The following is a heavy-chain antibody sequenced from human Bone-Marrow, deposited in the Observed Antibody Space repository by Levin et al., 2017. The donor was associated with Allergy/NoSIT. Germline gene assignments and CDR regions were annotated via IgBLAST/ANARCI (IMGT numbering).Heavy chain of an antibody. CDR2: IYTSGST. CDR1: GGSISSYY. Sequence: SETLSLTCTVSGGSISSYYWSWIRRPAGKGLEWIGRIYTSGSTNYNPSLKSRVTMSVDTSKNQFSLKLSSVTAADTAVYYCARDRGRRYYYDSSGYPYYFDYWGQGTLVTVSS. D-gene: IGHD3-22*01. J-gene: IGHJ4*02. CDR3: ARDRGRRYYYDSSGYPYYFDY. V-gene: IGHV4-4*07.